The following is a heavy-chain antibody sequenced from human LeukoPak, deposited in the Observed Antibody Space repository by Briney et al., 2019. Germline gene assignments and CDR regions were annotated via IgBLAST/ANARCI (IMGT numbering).Heavy chain of an antibody. CDR1: GYTLTELS. CDR2: FDPEDGET. CDR3: ATGNGWPYNWFDP. Sequence: GASVKVSCKVSGYTLTELSMHWVRQAPGKGLEWMGGFDPEDGETIYAQRFQGRVTMTEDTSTDTAYMELSSLRSEDTAVYYCATGNGWPYNWFDPWGQGTLVTVSS. D-gene: IGHD6-19*01. V-gene: IGHV1-24*01. J-gene: IGHJ5*02.